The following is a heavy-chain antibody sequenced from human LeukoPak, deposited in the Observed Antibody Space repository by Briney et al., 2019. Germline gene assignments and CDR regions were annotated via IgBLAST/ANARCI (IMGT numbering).Heavy chain of an antibody. CDR1: GYTLTELS. D-gene: IGHD6-19*01. CDR3: ATDLRYSCGPHWFDP. Sequence: ASVKVSCKVSGYTLTELSMHWVRQAPGNGPEWMGGFDPEDGETIYAQKFQGRVTMTEDTSTDTAYMELSSLRSEDTAVYYCATDLRYSCGPHWFDPWGQGTLVTVSS. CDR2: FDPEDGET. V-gene: IGHV1-24*01. J-gene: IGHJ5*02.